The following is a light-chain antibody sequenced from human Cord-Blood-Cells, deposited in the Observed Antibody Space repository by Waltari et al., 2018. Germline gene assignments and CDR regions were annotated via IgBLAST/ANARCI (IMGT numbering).Light chain of an antibody. Sequence: QAVVTQEPSLTVSPGGTVTLTCGPSTGPVTSGHYPYWFQQKPGQAPRTLIYDTSNKHSWTPARFSGSLLGGKAALTLSGAQPEDEAEYYCLLSYSGARPWVFGGGTKLTVL. V-gene: IGLV7-46*01. CDR3: LLSYSGARPWV. CDR1: TGPVTSGHY. J-gene: IGLJ3*02. CDR2: DTS.